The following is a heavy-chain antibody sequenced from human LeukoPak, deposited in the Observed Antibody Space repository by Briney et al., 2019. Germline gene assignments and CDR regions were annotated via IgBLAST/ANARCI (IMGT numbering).Heavy chain of an antibody. CDR2: IIPIFGTA. Sequence: GASVKVSCKASGGTFSSYAISWVRQAPGQGLEWMGRIIPIFGTANYAQKFQGRVTITTDESTSTAYMELSSLRSEDTAAYYCARGLTGTTLGAFDIWGQGTMVTVSS. J-gene: IGHJ3*02. CDR3: ARGLTGTTLGAFDI. D-gene: IGHD1-7*01. CDR1: GGTFSSYA. V-gene: IGHV1-69*05.